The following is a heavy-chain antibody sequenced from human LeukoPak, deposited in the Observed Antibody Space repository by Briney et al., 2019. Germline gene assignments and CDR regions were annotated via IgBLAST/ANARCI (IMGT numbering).Heavy chain of an antibody. CDR2: IYNSGST. Sequence: SETLSLTCTVSGVSISSYFWSWIRQPPGKGLEWIGYIYNSGSTNYNPSLKSRVTISVDTSKNQFSLKLSSVTAADTAVYYCARGWGSSNPFFDYWGQGTLVTVSS. J-gene: IGHJ4*02. CDR1: GVSISSYF. CDR3: ARGWGSSNPFFDY. D-gene: IGHD6-13*01. V-gene: IGHV4-59*01.